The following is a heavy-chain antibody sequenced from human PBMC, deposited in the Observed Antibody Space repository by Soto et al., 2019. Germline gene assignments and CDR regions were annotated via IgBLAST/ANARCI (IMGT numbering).Heavy chain of an antibody. J-gene: IGHJ6*03. Sequence: QVQLVQSGAEVKKPGASVKVSCKASGYTFTSYDINWVRQATGQGLEWMGWMNPNSGNTGYAQKFQGRVTMTRNTPLSTAYMELSRLRSEDAAVYYCPRKGCRGVVPAAVARHHLRYCYIVVWVKGTTVTLSS. CDR3: PRKGCRGVVPAAVARHHLRYCYIVV. CDR1: GYTFTSYD. CDR2: MNPNSGNT. V-gene: IGHV1-8*01. D-gene: IGHD2-2*01.